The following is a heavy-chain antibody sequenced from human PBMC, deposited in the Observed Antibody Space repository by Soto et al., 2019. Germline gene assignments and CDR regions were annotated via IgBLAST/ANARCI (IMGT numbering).Heavy chain of an antibody. Sequence: PGGSLRLSCAAAGLTFSSYWMHWVRQAPGKGLVWVSRINSDGSNTFYADSVKGRFTISRDNAKNTLYLQMNSLRAEDTAVYYCARGIQYRYGMDVWGQGTTVTVSS. CDR2: INSDGSNT. CDR3: ARGIQYRYGMDV. J-gene: IGHJ6*02. CDR1: GLTFSSYW. D-gene: IGHD4-4*01. V-gene: IGHV3-74*01.